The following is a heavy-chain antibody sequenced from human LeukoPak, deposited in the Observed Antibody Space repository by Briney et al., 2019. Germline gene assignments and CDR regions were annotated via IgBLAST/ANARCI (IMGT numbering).Heavy chain of an antibody. D-gene: IGHD3-9*01. CDR2: IYHSGST. J-gene: IGHJ2*01. CDR3: ARADYDILTGYSYWYFDL. CDR1: GGSISSGGYS. Sequence: SQTLSLTCAVSGGSISSGGYSWSWIRQPPGKGLEWIGYIYHSGSTYYNPSLKSRVTISVDRSKNLFSLKLSSVTAADTAVYYCARADYDILTGYSYWYFDLWGRGTLVTVSS. V-gene: IGHV4-30-2*01.